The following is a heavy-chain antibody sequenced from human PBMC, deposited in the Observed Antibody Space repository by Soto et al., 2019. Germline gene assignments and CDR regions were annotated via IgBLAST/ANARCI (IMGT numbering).Heavy chain of an antibody. CDR1: GFNFSSYV. CDR3: TREVQPGVRREYDY. V-gene: IGHV3-33*01. Sequence: QVQLVESGGGVVQPGRSLRLSCAASGFNFSSYVMHWVRQAPGKGLEWVAVIWYDGGNKYYADSVKGRFTISRDNSKNTLYLQMNSLRAEDTAVYFCTREVQPGVRREYDYWGQGTLVTVSS. D-gene: IGHD1-1*01. CDR2: IWYDGGNK. J-gene: IGHJ4*02.